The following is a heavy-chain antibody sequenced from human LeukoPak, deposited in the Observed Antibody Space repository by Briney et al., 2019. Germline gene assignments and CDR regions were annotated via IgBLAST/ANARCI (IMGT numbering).Heavy chain of an antibody. V-gene: IGHV4-34*01. CDR3: ARGLTSSDTIDY. CDR1: GGSFSGYY. CDR2: INHSGST. Sequence: SETLSLTCAVYGGSFSGYYWGWIRQPPGKGLEWIGEINHSGSTNYNPSLKSRVTISVDTSKNQFSLKLSSVTAADTAVYYCARGLTSSDTIDYWGQGTLVTVSS. D-gene: IGHD2-2*01. J-gene: IGHJ4*02.